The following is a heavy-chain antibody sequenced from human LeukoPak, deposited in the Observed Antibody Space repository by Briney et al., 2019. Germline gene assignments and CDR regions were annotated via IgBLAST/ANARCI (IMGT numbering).Heavy chain of an antibody. CDR3: AKYDFWSGYSFDY. Sequence: QTGGSLRLSCAASGFTFSSYAMSWVRQAPGKGLEWVSAISGSGGSTYYADSVKGRFTISRDSSKNTLYLQMNSLRAEDSAVYYCAKYDFWSGYSFDYWGQGTLVTVSS. CDR1: GFTFSSYA. D-gene: IGHD3-3*01. V-gene: IGHV3-23*01. CDR2: ISGSGGST. J-gene: IGHJ4*02.